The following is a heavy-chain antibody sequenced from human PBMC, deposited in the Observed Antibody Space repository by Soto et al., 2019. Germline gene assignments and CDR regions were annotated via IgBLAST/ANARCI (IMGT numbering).Heavy chain of an antibody. CDR2: IKSKTDGGTT. J-gene: IGHJ3*02. Sequence: GGSLRLSCAASGFTFSSYAMSWVRQAPGKGLEWVGRIKSKTDGGTTDYAAPVKGRFTISRDDSKNTLYLQMNSLKTEDTAVYYCTTEIAVAAFDAFDIWGQGTMVTVSS. CDR1: GFTFSSYA. CDR3: TTEIAVAAFDAFDI. D-gene: IGHD6-19*01. V-gene: IGHV3-15*01.